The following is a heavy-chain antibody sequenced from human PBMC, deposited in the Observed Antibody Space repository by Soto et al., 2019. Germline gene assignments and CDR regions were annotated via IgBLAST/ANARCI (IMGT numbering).Heavy chain of an antibody. D-gene: IGHD2-2*01. CDR2: INPSGGST. CDR1: GYTFTNNY. V-gene: IGHV1-46*03. Sequence: GASVKVSCKASGYTFTNNYMQSGIQAPGQRFEWIGIINPSGGSTSYAQKFQGRVTMTRDTSTSTVYMELSSLRSEDTAVYYCARWVHYPSTSNYYYKDVWGKGTTVTVSS. J-gene: IGHJ6*03. CDR3: ARWVHYPSTSNYYYKDV.